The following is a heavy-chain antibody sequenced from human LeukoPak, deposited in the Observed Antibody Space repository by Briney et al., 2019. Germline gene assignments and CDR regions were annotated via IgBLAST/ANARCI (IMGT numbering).Heavy chain of an antibody. J-gene: IGHJ4*02. CDR1: GFTFSGYW. V-gene: IGHV3-74*01. CDR2: LNSDGTTI. CDR3: VRGAGGPRNYVLDY. D-gene: IGHD3-10*02. Sequence: GGSLRLSCVASGFTFSGYWMHWVRQAPGMGLVWVSRLNSDGTTINYADSVKGRFTISRDNAKNTGYLQMSGLRDDDTALYFCVRGAGGPRNYVLDYWGQGALVSVSS.